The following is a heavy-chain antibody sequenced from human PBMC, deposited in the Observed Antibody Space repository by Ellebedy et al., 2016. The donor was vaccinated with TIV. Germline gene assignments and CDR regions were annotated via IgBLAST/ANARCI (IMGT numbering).Heavy chain of an antibody. CDR1: GFTFRDYW. CDR2: VNPDGYI. V-gene: IGHV3-74*01. CDR3: VRGSNDWYGMDY. D-gene: IGHD6-19*01. J-gene: IGHJ4*02. Sequence: PGGSLRLSCEVSGFTFRDYWFHWIRQVPGEGLVWVARVNPDGYINYADSVKGRFIISRDNAKNTLYLEMSRLTDEDTAIYYCVRGSNDWYGMDYWGQGTLVTVSS.